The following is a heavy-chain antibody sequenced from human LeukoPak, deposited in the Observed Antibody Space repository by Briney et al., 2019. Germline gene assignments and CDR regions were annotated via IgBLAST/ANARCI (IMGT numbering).Heavy chain of an antibody. CDR2: ISGSGGST. J-gene: IGHJ4*02. CDR3: AKDLVVLRYFDWSPNFDY. Sequence: GGSLRLSCAASGFTFSSYAMSWVRQASGKGLEWVSAISGSGGSTYYADSVKGRFTISRDNSKNTLYLQMNSLRAEDTAVYYCAKDLVVLRYFDWSPNFDYWGQGTLVTVSS. V-gene: IGHV3-23*01. D-gene: IGHD3-9*01. CDR1: GFTFSSYA.